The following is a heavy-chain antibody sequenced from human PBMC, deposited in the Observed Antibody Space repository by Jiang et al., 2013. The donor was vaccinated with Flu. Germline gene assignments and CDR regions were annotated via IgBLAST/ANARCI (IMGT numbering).Heavy chain of an antibody. CDR1: GGSFSGYY. CDR2: INHSGST. V-gene: IGHV4-34*01. J-gene: IGHJ4*02. Sequence: LLKPSETLSLTCAVYGGSFSGYYWSWIRQPPGKGLEWIGEINHSGSTNYNPSLKSRVTISVDTSKNQFSLKLSSVTAADTAVYYCARGRDGYNYDYWGQGTLVTVSS. D-gene: IGHD5-24*01. CDR3: ARGRDGYNYDY.